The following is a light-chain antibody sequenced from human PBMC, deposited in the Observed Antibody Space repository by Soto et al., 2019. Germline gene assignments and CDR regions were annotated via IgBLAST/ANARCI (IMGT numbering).Light chain of an antibody. J-gene: IGKJ2*01. CDR2: KAS. V-gene: IGKV1-5*03. CDR3: QQYNIYPYT. Sequence: DIQMTQSPSTLSASVGDRVTITCRASQSISSWLAWYQQKQVKAPKLLIYKASSLESGVPSSFSGSGSGTEFTLTISSLQPDDFATYYCQQYNIYPYTFGQGTKLEIK. CDR1: QSISSW.